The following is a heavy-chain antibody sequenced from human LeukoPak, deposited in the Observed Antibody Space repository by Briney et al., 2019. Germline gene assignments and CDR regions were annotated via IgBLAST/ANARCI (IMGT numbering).Heavy chain of an antibody. V-gene: IGHV3-23*01. CDR2: ISGSGGST. CDR1: GLTFSSYV. D-gene: IGHD3-3*01. CDR3: AKGSAYADF. Sequence: SGGSLRLSCAASGLTFSSYVMSWVRQAPGKGLEWVSTISGSGGSTYYADSVKGRFTISRDNPKNTLSLQMNSLRAEDTAVYYCAKGSAYADFWGQGTLVTVSS. J-gene: IGHJ4*02.